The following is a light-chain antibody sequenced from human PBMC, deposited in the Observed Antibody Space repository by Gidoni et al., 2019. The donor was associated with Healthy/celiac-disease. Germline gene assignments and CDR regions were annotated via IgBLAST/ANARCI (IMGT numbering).Light chain of an antibody. V-gene: IGKV1-5*03. CDR1: QSISSW. CDR3: QQYNSYPYT. Sequence: DIQMTQSPSTLSASVGDRVTITCRASQSISSWLAWYQQKPGKAPKLLIFKASSLESGVPSRFSGSGSGTEFTLTISSLQPDDFATYYCQQYNSYPYTFGQGTKLEIK. CDR2: KAS. J-gene: IGKJ2*01.